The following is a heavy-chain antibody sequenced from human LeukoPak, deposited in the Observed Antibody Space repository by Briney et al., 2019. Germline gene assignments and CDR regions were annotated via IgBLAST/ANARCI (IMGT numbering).Heavy chain of an antibody. CDR2: ISTYTDNT. Sequence: ASVQVSCKASGYTFTSFDLSWVRQAPGQVLEWMGWISTYTDNTNYAQKFQGRVTMTTDTSTSTAYMELRSLRSDDTAVYYCARLDRGGSGSRVIDYWGQGTLVTVSS. CDR1: GYTFTSFD. CDR3: ARLDRGGSGSRVIDY. J-gene: IGHJ4*02. V-gene: IGHV1-18*01. D-gene: IGHD3-10*01.